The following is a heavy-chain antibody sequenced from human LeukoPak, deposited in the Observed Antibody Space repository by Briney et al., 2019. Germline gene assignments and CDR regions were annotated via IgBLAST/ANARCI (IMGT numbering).Heavy chain of an antibody. V-gene: IGHV1-2*02. D-gene: IGHD3-3*01. Sequence: GASVKVSCKASGYTFTGYYMHWVRQAPGQGLEWMGWINPNSGGTNYAQKFQGRVTMTRDTSISTAHMELSRLRSDDTAVYYCARAGYDFWSGYCDFWGQGTLVTVSS. CDR1: GYTFTGYY. J-gene: IGHJ4*02. CDR3: ARAGYDFWSGYCDF. CDR2: INPNSGGT.